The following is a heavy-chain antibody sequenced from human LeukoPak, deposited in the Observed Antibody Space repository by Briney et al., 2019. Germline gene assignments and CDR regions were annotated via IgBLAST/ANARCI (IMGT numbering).Heavy chain of an antibody. CDR3: ARDEPGYGEFLLY. CDR1: GFSLGDYW. V-gene: IGHV3-7*01. D-gene: IGHD3-10*01. Sequence: GGSLRLSCAASGFSLGDYWMSWVRQAPGKGLEWVANINEAGTMKSVADSVKGRFTISRDNTKNSLYLEMNSLRAEDTAVNYCARDEPGYGEFLLYWGQGTLLTVSS. CDR2: INEAGTMK. J-gene: IGHJ4*02.